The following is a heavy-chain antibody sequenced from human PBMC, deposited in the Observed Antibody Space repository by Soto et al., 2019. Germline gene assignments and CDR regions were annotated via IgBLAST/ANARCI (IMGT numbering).Heavy chain of an antibody. CDR3: ARDGVALGFDP. CDR2: INPNSGDT. CDR1: GYSFAGYY. D-gene: IGHD2-15*01. J-gene: IGHJ5*02. Sequence: ASVKVSCKASGYSFAGYYIHWVRQAPGQGLEWMGYINPNSGDTRYAQDLQGRVTMTRDTSINTASMELRRLTSDDTAVYYCARDGVALGFDPWGQGTLVTVSS. V-gene: IGHV1-2*02.